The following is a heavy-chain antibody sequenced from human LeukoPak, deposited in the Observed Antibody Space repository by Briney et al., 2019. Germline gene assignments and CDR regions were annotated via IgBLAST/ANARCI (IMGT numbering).Heavy chain of an antibody. CDR2: IYPGDSDT. Sequence: GESLKISCKASGYIFSTYWIGWVRQMPGKGLEWMGIIYPGDSDTRYSPSFQGQLTISADKSISTAYLQWSSLKASDTAMYYCARATVTTTGLFGHQSPYYFDYWGQGTLVTVSS. CDR1: GYIFSTYW. D-gene: IGHD4-11*01. CDR3: ARATVTTTGLFGHQSPYYFDY. V-gene: IGHV5-51*01. J-gene: IGHJ4*02.